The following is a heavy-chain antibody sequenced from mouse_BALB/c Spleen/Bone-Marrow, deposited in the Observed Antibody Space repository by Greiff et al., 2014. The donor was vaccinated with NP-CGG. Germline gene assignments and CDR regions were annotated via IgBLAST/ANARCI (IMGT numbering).Heavy chain of an antibody. CDR2: IDPANGNT. V-gene: IGHV14-3*02. CDR1: GFNIKDTY. J-gene: IGHJ3*01. D-gene: IGHD2-3*01. CDR3: ANDWFVY. Sequence: EVQLQQSGAELVKPGASVKLSSTASGFNIKDTYMHWVKQRPEQGLEWIGRIDPANGNTKYDPKFQGKATITADTSSNTAHLHLSSLTSEDTAVYYCANDWFVYWGQGTLVTVSA.